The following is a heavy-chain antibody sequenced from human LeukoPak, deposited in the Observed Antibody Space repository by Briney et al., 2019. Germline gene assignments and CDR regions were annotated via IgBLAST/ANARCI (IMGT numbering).Heavy chain of an antibody. CDR3: GRNTVVTRLTRRYYYYYMDV. J-gene: IGHJ6*03. CDR2: INHSGST. D-gene: IGHD4-23*01. V-gene: IGHV4-34*01. CDR1: GGSFSGYY. Sequence: SETLSLTCAVYGGSFSGYYWSWIRQPPGKGLEWIGEINHSGSTNYNPSLKSRVTISVDTSKNQFSLKLSSVTAADTSVYYCGRNTVVTRLTRRYYYYYMDVWGKGTTVTVS.